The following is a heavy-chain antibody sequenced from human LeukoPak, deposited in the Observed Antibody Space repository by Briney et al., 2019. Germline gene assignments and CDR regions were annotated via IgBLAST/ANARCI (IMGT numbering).Heavy chain of an antibody. J-gene: IGHJ4*02. CDR2: IYHSGST. CDR1: GGSISSSNW. V-gene: IGHV4-4*02. Sequence: SGTLSLTCAVSGGSISSSNWWSWVRQPPGKGLEWIGEIYHSGSTNYSPSLKSRVTISVDKSKNQFSLKLSSVTAADTAVYYCAGSTCSGGSCYSGDYFDYWGQGTLVTVSS. D-gene: IGHD2-15*01. CDR3: AGSTCSGGSCYSGDYFDY.